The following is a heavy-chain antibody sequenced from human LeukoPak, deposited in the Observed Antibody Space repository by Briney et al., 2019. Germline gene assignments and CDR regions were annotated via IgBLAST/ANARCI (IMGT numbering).Heavy chain of an antibody. Sequence: ASVKVSCKASGYTFTGYYMHWVRQAPGQGLEWMGRINPNSGGTNYAQKFQGRVTMTRDTSISTAYMELSRLRSDDTAVYYCAKDGTATSLRTFQYWGQGTLVTVSS. J-gene: IGHJ1*01. CDR1: GYTFTGYY. D-gene: IGHD5-12*01. V-gene: IGHV1-2*06. CDR3: AKDGTATSLRTFQY. CDR2: INPNSGGT.